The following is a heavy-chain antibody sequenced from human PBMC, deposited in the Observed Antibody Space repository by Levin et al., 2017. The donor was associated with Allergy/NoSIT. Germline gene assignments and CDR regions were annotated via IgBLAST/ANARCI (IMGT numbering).Heavy chain of an antibody. J-gene: IGHJ4*02. CDR2: IYYSGST. V-gene: IGHV4-31*03. CDR1: GGSISSGGYY. D-gene: IGHD4-17*01. Sequence: PSETLSLTCTVSGGSISSGGYYWSWIRQHPGKGLEWIGYIYYSGSTYYNPSLKSRVTISVDTSKNQFSLKLSSVTAADTAVYYCARENHGDQGDLFDYWGQGTLVTVSS. CDR3: ARENHGDQGDLFDY.